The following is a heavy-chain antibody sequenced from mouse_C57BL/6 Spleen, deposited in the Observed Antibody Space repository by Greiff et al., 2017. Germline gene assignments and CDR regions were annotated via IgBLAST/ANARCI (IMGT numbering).Heavy chain of an antibody. CDR1: GFTFSSYA. J-gene: IGHJ2*01. CDR2: ISSGGDYI. Sequence: EVQVVESGEGLVKPGGSLKLSCAASGFTFSSYAMSWVRQTPEKRLEWVAYISSGGDYIYYADTVKGRFNISRDNARNTLYLQMSSLKSEDTAMYYCTRVPYESYYVDYWGQGTTLTVSS. V-gene: IGHV5-9-1*02. CDR3: TRVPYESYYVDY. D-gene: IGHD2-3*01.